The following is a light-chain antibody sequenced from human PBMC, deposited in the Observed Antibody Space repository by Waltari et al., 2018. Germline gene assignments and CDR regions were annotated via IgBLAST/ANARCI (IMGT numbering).Light chain of an antibody. CDR1: ENVDSTE. CDR3: QQYAGSPRT. J-gene: IGKJ1*01. CDR2: GAS. V-gene: IGKV3-20*01. Sequence: DIVLTQSPGTLSLSPGERATLSCKARENVDSTELAWYQLKPGQAPRLLVYGASTRATGIPDRFSGGGSGTEFSLIISSLEPEDSAIYYCQQYAGSPRTFGQGTRVEIK.